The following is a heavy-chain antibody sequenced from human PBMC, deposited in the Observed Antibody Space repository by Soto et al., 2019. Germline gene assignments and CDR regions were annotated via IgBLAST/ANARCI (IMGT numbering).Heavy chain of an antibody. J-gene: IGHJ5*02. Sequence: SETLSLTCTVSGGSISSYYWSWIRQPPGKGLEWIGYIYYSGSTNYNPSLKSRVTISVDTSKNQFSLKLSSVTAADTAVYYCARRKRFLEQNWFDPWGQGTLVTVSS. D-gene: IGHD3-3*01. CDR1: GGSISSYY. CDR3: ARRKRFLEQNWFDP. V-gene: IGHV4-59*01. CDR2: IYYSGST.